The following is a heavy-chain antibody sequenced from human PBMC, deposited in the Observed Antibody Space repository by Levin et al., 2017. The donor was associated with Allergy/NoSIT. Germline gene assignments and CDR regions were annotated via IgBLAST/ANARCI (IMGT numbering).Heavy chain of an antibody. D-gene: IGHD2-21*02. Sequence: PGGSLRLSCKASGGTFSSYAISWVRQAPGQGLEWMGGIIPIFGTANYAQKFQGRVTITADESTSTAYMELSSLRSEDTAVYYCARDDGDCPGNPWGQGTLVTVSS. J-gene: IGHJ5*02. CDR1: GGTFSSYA. CDR3: ARDDGDCPGNP. V-gene: IGHV1-69*01. CDR2: IIPIFGTA.